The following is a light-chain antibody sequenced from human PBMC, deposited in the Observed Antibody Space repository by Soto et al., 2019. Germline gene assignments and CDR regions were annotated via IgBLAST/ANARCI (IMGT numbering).Light chain of an antibody. J-gene: IGKJ1*01. V-gene: IGKV3-20*01. Sequence: EIVLTQSPGTLSLSPGERATLSCRASQSVSSSSLAWYQQKPGQAPRLLIYAISSRATGIPDRFSGSGSGRDFSLTISRLEPEDFAVYYCQQYGSSPRTFGRGTKVEIK. CDR1: QSVSSSS. CDR3: QQYGSSPRT. CDR2: AIS.